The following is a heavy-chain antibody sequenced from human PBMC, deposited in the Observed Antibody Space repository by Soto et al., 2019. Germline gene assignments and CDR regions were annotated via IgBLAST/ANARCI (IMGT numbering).Heavy chain of an antibody. D-gene: IGHD1-1*01. Sequence: PGGSLRLSCAASGFTPSIYAMNWVRQAPGKGLEWVSAISGNGGSTYYADSVKGRFTISRDNSKSTLFLQMDSLRAEDTAVYYCAKEALSGGALDDWGQGTLVTVSS. J-gene: IGHJ4*02. V-gene: IGHV3-23*01. CDR1: GFTPSIYA. CDR3: AKEALSGGALDD. CDR2: ISGNGGST.